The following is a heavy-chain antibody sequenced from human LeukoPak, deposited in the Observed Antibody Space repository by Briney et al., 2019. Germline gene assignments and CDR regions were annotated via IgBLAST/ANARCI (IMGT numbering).Heavy chain of an antibody. V-gene: IGHV3-33*01. CDR2: IWYDGSNK. CDR3: ARDHIVATIGAFFDY. D-gene: IGHD5-12*01. CDR1: GFTFSSYG. J-gene: IGHJ4*02. Sequence: SGGSLRLSCAASGFTFSSYGMHWVRQAPGKGLEWVAVIWYDGSNKYYADSVKGRFTISRDNSKNTLYPQMNSLRAEDTAVYYCARDHIVATIGAFFDYWGQGTLVTVSS.